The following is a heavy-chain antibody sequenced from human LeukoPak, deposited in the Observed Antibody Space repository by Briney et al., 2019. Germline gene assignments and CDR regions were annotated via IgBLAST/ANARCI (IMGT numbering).Heavy chain of an antibody. CDR3: ARANPQWLVGG. CDR1: GGSISSSSYY. CDR2: IYYSGST. V-gene: IGHV4-39*07. J-gene: IGHJ4*02. Sequence: SETLSLTCTVSGGSISSSSYYWGWIRQPPGKGLEWIGSIYYSGSTNYNPSLKSRVTISVDTSKNQFSLKLSSVTAADTAVYYCARANPQWLVGGWGQGTLVTVSS. D-gene: IGHD6-19*01.